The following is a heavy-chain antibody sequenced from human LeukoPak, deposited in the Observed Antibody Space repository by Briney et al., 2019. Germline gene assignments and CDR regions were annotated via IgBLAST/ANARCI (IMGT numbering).Heavy chain of an antibody. D-gene: IGHD2-2*01. CDR1: GYTFTSYY. Sequence: ASVKVSCKASGYTFTSYYMHWVRQAPGQGLEWMGIINPSGGSTSYAQKFQGRVTMTRDTSTSTVYMELSSLRSEDTAVYYCARARTYCSGTSCYQDYFDYWGQGTLVTVSS. J-gene: IGHJ4*02. CDR3: ARARTYCSGTSCYQDYFDY. CDR2: INPSGGST. V-gene: IGHV1-46*01.